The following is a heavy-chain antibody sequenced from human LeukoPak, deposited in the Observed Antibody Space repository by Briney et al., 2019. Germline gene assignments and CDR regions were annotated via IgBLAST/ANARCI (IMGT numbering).Heavy chain of an antibody. CDR2: IGSGADL. CDR1: GFAFGVHA. V-gene: IGHV3-23*01. Sequence: GGSLRLSCVGSGFAFGVHAMSWVRQAPGKGPEWVATIGSGADLFYAESVKGRFTTSRDDPRNTVWLQVNSLRAEDTALYYCAKDWTPHNRVYDCLDAWGQGTQVTVSS. CDR3: AKDWTPHNRVYDCLDA. J-gene: IGHJ5*02. D-gene: IGHD3-16*01.